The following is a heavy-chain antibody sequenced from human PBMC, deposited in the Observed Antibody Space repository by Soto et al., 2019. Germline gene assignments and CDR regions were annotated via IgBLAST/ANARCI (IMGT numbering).Heavy chain of an antibody. V-gene: IGHV4-34*01. D-gene: IGHD2-15*01. CDR3: ARIVDSIGGSCYLLGVIDI. CDR2: INHSGST. CDR1: GGSFSGYY. Sequence: QVQLQQWGAGLLKPSETLSLTCAVYGGSFSGYYWSWIRQPPGKGLEWIGEINHSGSTNYNASLKSRFTISVDASTNWFSLKPSSVTAADTAVYYCARIVDSIGGSCYLLGVIDIWGQGTMVTVSS. J-gene: IGHJ3*02.